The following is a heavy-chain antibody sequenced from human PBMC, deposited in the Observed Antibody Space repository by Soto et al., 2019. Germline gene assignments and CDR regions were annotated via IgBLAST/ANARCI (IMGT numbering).Heavy chain of an antibody. V-gene: IGHV3-30*03. CDR3: ARKNPGREWELPDY. CDR2: TTSDGARI. CDR1: GFAFSTYG. J-gene: IGHJ4*02. Sequence: QVQLVESGGGVVQPGRSLRLSCAASGFAFSTYGMHWVRQAPGEGLEWVAVTTSDGARINYADSVKGRFTISRDNSRTTLYLQMNSLRIDDTAVYYCARKNPGREWELPDYWGQGTLVTVSS. D-gene: IGHD1-26*01.